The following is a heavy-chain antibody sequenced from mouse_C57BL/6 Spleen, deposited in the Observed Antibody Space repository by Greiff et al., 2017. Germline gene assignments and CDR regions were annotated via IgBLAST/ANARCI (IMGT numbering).Heavy chain of an antibody. D-gene: IGHD1-1*01. CDR2: IYPRSGNT. J-gene: IGHJ4*01. V-gene: IGHV1-81*01. CDR3: ARFITTVAMDY. CDR1: GYTFTSYG. Sequence: QVQLKESGAELARPGASVKLSCKASGYTFTSYGISWVKQRTGQGLEWIGEIYPRSGNTYYNEKFKGKATLTADKSSSTAYMGLRSLTSEDAAVYFCARFITTVAMDYWGQGTSVTVSS.